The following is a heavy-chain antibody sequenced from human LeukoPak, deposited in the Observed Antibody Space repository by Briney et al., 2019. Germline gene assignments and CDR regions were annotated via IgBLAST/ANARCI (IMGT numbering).Heavy chain of an antibody. CDR1: GFTFSSYW. CDR3: ARGGGSGSYYNGNSFDY. D-gene: IGHD3-10*01. Sequence: GGSLRLSCAASGFTFSSYWMSWVRQAPGKGLEWVANIKQDGSEKYYVDSVKGRFTISRDNAKNSLYLQMNSLRAEDTAVYYCARGGGSGSYYNGNSFDYWGQGTLVTVSS. J-gene: IGHJ4*02. V-gene: IGHV3-7*03. CDR2: IKQDGSEK.